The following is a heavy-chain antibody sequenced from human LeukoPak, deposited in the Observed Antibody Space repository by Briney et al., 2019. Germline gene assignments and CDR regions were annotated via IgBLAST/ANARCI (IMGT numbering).Heavy chain of an antibody. CDR3: ARGEMATIGAFDI. Sequence: ASVKVSCKASGGTFSSYAISWVRQAPGQGLEWMGGIIPIFGTANYAQKFQGRVTITADKSTSTAYMELSSLRSEDTAVYYCARGEMATIGAFDIWGQGTMVTVSS. D-gene: IGHD5-24*01. V-gene: IGHV1-69*06. CDR2: IIPIFGTA. J-gene: IGHJ3*02. CDR1: GGTFSSYA.